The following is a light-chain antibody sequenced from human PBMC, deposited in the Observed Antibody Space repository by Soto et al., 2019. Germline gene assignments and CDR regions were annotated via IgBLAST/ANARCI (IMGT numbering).Light chain of an antibody. J-gene: IGKJ5*01. CDR3: QQYRMSPNT. Sequence: EIVMTQSPATLSVSPGEGATVSCRASQSVSSHLAWYQHKPGQAPRLLISGASTRAAGIPDRFSGSGSGTDFSLTIRGLKPEDFAVYYCQQYRMSPNTFGQGTRLEIK. CDR1: QSVSSH. CDR2: GAS. V-gene: IGKV3D-15*02.